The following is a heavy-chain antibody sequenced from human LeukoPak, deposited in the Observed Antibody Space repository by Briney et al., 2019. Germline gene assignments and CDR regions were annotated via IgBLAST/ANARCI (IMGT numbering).Heavy chain of an antibody. V-gene: IGHV3-20*04. CDR1: GFTFDAYG. J-gene: IGHJ4*02. Sequence: GGSLRLSCAAPGFTFDAYGMSWVRQAPGKGLEWVACINWDGGSTGYADSVKGRFTISRDNSKNTLYLQMNSLRAEDTAVYYCAKDGAFDYWGEGTLVTVSS. CDR3: AKDGAFDY. CDR2: INWDGGST.